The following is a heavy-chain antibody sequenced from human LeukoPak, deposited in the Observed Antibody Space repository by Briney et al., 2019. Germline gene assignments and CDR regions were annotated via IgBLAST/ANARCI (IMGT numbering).Heavy chain of an antibody. V-gene: IGHV4-39*07. J-gene: IGHJ3*02. CDR1: GGSISSSSYY. D-gene: IGHD3-10*01. CDR2: IYYSGST. Sequence: SETLSLTCTVSGGSISSSSYYWGWIRQPPGKGLEWIRSIYYSGSTYYNPSLKSRVTISVDTSKNQFSLKLSSVTAADTAVYYCARVITMVRGVTTGAFDIWGQGTMVTVSS. CDR3: ARVITMVRGVTTGAFDI.